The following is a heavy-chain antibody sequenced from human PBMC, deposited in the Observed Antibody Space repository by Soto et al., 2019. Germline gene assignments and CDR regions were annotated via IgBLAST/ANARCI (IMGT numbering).Heavy chain of an antibody. D-gene: IGHD6-13*01. CDR3: ATYVSSSWYRYLDY. J-gene: IGHJ4*02. CDR2: ISSSSSYI. CDR1: GFTFSSYS. Sequence: EVQLVESGGGLVKPGGSLRLSCAASGFTFSSYSMNWVRQAAGKGLEWVSSISSSSSYIYYADSVKGRFTISRDNAKNSLYLQMNSLRAEDTAVYYCATYVSSSWYRYLDYWGQGTLVTVSS. V-gene: IGHV3-21*01.